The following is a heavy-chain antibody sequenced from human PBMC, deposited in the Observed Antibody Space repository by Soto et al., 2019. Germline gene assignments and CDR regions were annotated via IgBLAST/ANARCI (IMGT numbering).Heavy chain of an antibody. J-gene: IGHJ4*02. D-gene: IGHD5-12*01. CDR3: APMATMSSFDY. Sequence: GGSLRLSCAASGFTFSSYGMHWVRQAPGKGLEWVAVISYDGSNKYYADSVKGRFTISRDNSKNTLYLQMNSLRAEDTAIYYCAPMATMSSFDYLGQGTLVTVSS. CDR1: GFTFSSYG. V-gene: IGHV3-30*03. CDR2: ISYDGSNK.